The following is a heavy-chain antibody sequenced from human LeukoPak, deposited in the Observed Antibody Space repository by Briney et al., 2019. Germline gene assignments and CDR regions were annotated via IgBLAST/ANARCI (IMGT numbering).Heavy chain of an antibody. CDR1: GFTFSSYG. V-gene: IGHV3-30*18. CDR2: ISYDGSNK. D-gene: IGHD3-22*01. J-gene: IGHJ4*02. CDR3: AKDSSGYLDY. Sequence: PGGSLRLSCAASGFTFSSYGMHWVRQAPGKGLEWVAVISYDGSNKYYADSVKGRFTIPRDNSKNTLYLQMNSLRAEDTAVYYCAKDSSGYLDYWGQGTLVTVSS.